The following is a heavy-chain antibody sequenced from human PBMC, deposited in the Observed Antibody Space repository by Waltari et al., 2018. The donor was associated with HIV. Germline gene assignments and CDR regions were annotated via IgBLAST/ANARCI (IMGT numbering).Heavy chain of an antibody. Sequence: QVQLVQSGAEVKKPGASVKVSCKASGYTFINYAIHWVRQAPGQVLEWMGWVDGGHGNTKYSQKFQDRVTITRDTSASTAYMELSSLTSEDTAVYFCARGPSEKSIYWGQGTLVTVSS. CDR2: VDGGHGNT. J-gene: IGHJ4*02. D-gene: IGHD2-21*01. CDR3: ARGPSEKSIY. CDR1: GYTFINYA. V-gene: IGHV1-3*01.